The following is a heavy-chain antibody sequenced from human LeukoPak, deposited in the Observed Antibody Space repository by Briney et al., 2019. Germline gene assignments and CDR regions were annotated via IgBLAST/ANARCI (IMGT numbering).Heavy chain of an antibody. J-gene: IGHJ4*02. Sequence: GGSLRLSCAASGFTFSSYAMSWVRQAPGKGLEWVSAISGSGGSTYYADSVKGRFTISRDNSKNTLYLHMNSLRAEDTAVYYCAKYNYYDSSGYNWGQGTLVTVSS. CDR3: AKYNYYDSSGYN. D-gene: IGHD3-22*01. CDR2: ISGSGGST. V-gene: IGHV3-23*01. CDR1: GFTFSSYA.